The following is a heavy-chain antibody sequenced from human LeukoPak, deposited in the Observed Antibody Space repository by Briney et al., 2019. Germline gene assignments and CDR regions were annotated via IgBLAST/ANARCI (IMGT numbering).Heavy chain of an antibody. Sequence: PSETLSLTCTVSGGSISSSSYYRGWIRQPPGKGLEWIGSIYYSGSTYYNPSLKSRVTISVDTSKNQFSLKLSSVTAADTAVYYCARQTYDFWSGYYPYYFDYWGQGTLVTVSS. CDR2: IYYSGST. D-gene: IGHD3-3*01. J-gene: IGHJ4*02. CDR3: ARQTYDFWSGYYPYYFDY. V-gene: IGHV4-39*01. CDR1: GGSISSSSYY.